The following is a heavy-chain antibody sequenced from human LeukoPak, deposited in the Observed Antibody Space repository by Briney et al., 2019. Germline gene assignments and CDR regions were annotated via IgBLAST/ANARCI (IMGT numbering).Heavy chain of an antibody. V-gene: IGHV3-11*01. J-gene: IGHJ4*02. D-gene: IGHD6-13*01. CDR3: ACPYRSRFDY. Sequence: GGSLRLSCVVSGFTFSVFDMSWLRQAPGKGLEWISYITNSGSDIEYADSVKGRFTISWDNAKKSLYLEMNTLRAEDTAIYYCACPYRSRFDYWGQGTLVTVSS. CDR2: ITNSGSDI. CDR1: GFTFSVFD.